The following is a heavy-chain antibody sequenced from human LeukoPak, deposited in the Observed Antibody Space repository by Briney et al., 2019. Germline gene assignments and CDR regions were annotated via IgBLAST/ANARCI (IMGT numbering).Heavy chain of an antibody. CDR1: GGPFSNFA. Sequence: SVKVSCKASGGPFSNFAISWVRQALGQGFEWLGGIFGTVTYAPNFQGRVSFTTDESTSTAYMELSGLTSEDTAVYYFVAQLVDAPPTFDYWGQGTLVTVSS. V-gene: IGHV1-69*05. CDR3: VAQLVDAPPTFDY. D-gene: IGHD1-1*01. J-gene: IGHJ4*02. CDR2: IFGTV.